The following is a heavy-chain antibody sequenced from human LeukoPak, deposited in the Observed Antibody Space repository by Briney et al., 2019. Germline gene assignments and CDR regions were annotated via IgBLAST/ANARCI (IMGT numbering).Heavy chain of an antibody. CDR1: GGSISSYY. CDR2: IYYSGST. J-gene: IGHJ3*02. V-gene: IGHV4-59*01. CDR3: ARGRTRVSLPPDAFDI. D-gene: IGHD6-13*01. Sequence: SETLSLTCTVSGGSISSYYWSWIRQPPGKGLERIGYIYYSGSTNYNPSLKSRVTISVDTSKNQFSLKLSSVTAADTAVYYCARGRTRVSLPPDAFDIWGQGTMVTVSS.